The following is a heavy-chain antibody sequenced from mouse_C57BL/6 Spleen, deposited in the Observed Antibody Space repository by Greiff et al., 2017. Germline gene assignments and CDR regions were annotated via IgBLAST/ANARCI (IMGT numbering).Heavy chain of an antibody. V-gene: IGHV1-55*01. J-gene: IGHJ4*01. CDR1: GYTFTSHW. CDR3: ARRGEYDYGGAMDY. CDR2: IYPGSGST. Sequence: QVQLQQPGAELVKPGALVKMFCKASGYTFTSHWITWVKPRPGQGLEWIGDIYPGSGSTNDNEKFKSKATLTVDTSSSTAYMQLSSLTSEDSAVYYCARRGEYDYGGAMDYWGQGTSVTVSS. D-gene: IGHD2-4*01.